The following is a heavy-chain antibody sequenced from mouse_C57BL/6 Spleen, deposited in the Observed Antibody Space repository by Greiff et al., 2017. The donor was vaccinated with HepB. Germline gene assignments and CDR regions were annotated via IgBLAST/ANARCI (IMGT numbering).Heavy chain of an antibody. D-gene: IGHD1-1*01. V-gene: IGHV1-74*01. J-gene: IGHJ4*01. CDR3: AIPYYYDSSYDAKGY. Sequence: QVQLQQPGAELVKPGASVKVSCKASGYTFTSYWMHWVKQRPGQGLEWIGRIHPSDSDTNYNQKFKGKATLTVDKSSSTAYMQLSRLTSEDSAVYYCAIPYYYDSSYDAKGYWGQGTSVTVSS. CDR1: GYTFTSYW. CDR2: IHPSDSDT.